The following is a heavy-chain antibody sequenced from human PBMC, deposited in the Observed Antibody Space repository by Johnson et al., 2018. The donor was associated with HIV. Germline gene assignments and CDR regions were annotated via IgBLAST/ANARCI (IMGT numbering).Heavy chain of an antibody. D-gene: IGHD6-13*01. CDR2: IKQDGSEK. Sequence: VHLVESGGGLVQPGGSLRLSCAASGFTFSDYYMSWIRQAPGKGLEWVANIKQDGSEKYYVDSVKGRFTISRDNAKNSLYLQMNSLRAEDTAVYYCARDHTGIAAAGNAFDIWGQGTMVTVSS. CDR1: GFTFSDYY. V-gene: IGHV3-7*01. J-gene: IGHJ3*02. CDR3: ARDHTGIAAAGNAFDI.